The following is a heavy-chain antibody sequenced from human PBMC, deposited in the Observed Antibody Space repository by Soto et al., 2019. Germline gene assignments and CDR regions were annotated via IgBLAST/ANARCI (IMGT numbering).Heavy chain of an antibody. CDR2: IWYDGINK. D-gene: IGHD6-13*01. CDR3: ASFSSSWYYFDY. J-gene: IGHJ4*02. V-gene: IGHV3-33*01. Sequence: GGSLRLSCAASGFTFSSYGMHWVRQAPGKGLEWVAVIWYDGINKYYADSVKGRFTISRYNSKNTLYLQMNSLRAEDTAVYYCASFSSSWYYFDYWGQGTLVTVSS. CDR1: GFTFSSYG.